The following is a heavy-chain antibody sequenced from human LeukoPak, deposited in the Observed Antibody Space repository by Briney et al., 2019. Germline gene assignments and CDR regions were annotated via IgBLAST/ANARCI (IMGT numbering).Heavy chain of an antibody. J-gene: IGHJ4*02. CDR1: GFTFSDYY. D-gene: IGHD6-19*01. CDR3: ARSPSAWNFDN. CDR2: ISSSGNVI. Sequence: GGSLRLSCAASGFTFSDYYMSWIRQAPGRGLEWVSYISSSGNVIYYADSVKGRCTISRDNAKNSLYLQMNSLRAEDTAVYYCARSPSAWNFDNWGQGTLVTVSS. V-gene: IGHV3-11*04.